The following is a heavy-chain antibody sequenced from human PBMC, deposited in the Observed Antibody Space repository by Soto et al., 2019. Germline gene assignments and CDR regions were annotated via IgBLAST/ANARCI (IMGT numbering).Heavy chain of an antibody. CDR1: GDSMTSGDYS. Sequence: SETLSLTCXVSGDSMTSGDYSWSWIRQPPGKGLEWLGYIYRTGNTHYSPSLKSRVSISQDRSKNQFSLELTSVTAADTAVYYCARGDYQYSIDYWGQGTLVTVSS. CDR2: IYRTGNT. CDR3: ARGDYQYSIDY. J-gene: IGHJ4*02. D-gene: IGHD2-2*01. V-gene: IGHV4-30-2*01.